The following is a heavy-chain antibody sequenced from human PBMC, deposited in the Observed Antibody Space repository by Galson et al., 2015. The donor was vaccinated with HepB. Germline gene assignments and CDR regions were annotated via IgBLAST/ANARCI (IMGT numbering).Heavy chain of an antibody. V-gene: IGHV6-1*01. CDR1: GDSVSSNSAA. CDR3: ARELFGAVVVITGGWFDP. D-gene: IGHD3-22*01. Sequence: CAISGDSVSSNSAAWNWIRQSPSRGLEWLGRTYYRSKWYNDYAVSVKSRITINPDTSKNQFSLQLNSVTPEDTAVYYCARELFGAVVVITGGWFDPWGQGTLVTVSS. J-gene: IGHJ5*02. CDR2: TYYRSKWYN.